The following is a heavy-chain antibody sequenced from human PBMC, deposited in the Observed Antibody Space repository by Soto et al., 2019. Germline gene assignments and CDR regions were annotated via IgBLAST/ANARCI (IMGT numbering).Heavy chain of an antibody. D-gene: IGHD3-3*01. Sequence: GGSLRLSCAASGFTFSSYGMHWVRQAPGKGLEWVAVISYDGSNKYYADSVKGRFTISRDNSESTLYLQMNSLRAEDTAVYYCAKDRIHDSNYYGMDVWGQGNTVTVS. CDR2: ISYDGSNK. J-gene: IGHJ6*02. CDR3: AKDRIHDSNYYGMDV. V-gene: IGHV3-30*18. CDR1: GFTFSSYG.